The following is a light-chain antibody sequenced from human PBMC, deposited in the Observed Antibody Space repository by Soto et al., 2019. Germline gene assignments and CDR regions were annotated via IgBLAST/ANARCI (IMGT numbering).Light chain of an antibody. CDR1: QSVRSSY. Sequence: VLKQSPGTLPLSPGERATLSCRASQSVRSSYLGWYQQKPGQAPRILIYGASSRDTGIPDRFSGSGSGTDFTLTISSLEAEDFKVYYCQQYGSLPITFGQGTRLEIK. CDR3: QQYGSLPIT. CDR2: GAS. V-gene: IGKV3-20*01. J-gene: IGKJ5*01.